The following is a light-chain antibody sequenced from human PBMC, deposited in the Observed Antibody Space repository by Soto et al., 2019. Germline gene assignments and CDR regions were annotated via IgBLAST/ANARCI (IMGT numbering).Light chain of an antibody. Sequence: IVLTQSPATLSLSPGERATLSCRASQGIFSHLDWLQQKPGQAPRLLIYATSNRASGVPARFSGSGSGTDFTLTISRLEPEDFAVYYCQQRYTWPLSFGGGTKVEIK. J-gene: IGKJ4*01. CDR2: ATS. CDR3: QQRYTWPLS. CDR1: QGIFSH. V-gene: IGKV3-11*01.